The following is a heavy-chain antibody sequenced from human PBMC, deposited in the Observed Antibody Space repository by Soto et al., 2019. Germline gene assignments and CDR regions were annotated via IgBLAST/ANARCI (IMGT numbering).Heavy chain of an antibody. CDR1: GFTFSSYA. J-gene: IGHJ6*02. Sequence: PGGSLRLSCAASGFTFSSYAMHWVRQAPGKGLEWVAVISYDGSNKYYADSVKGRFTISRDNSKNTLYLQMNSLRAEDTAVYYCARGRVDDFWSGYYTDYYYGMDVWGQGTTVTVSS. V-gene: IGHV3-30-3*01. CDR2: ISYDGSNK. CDR3: ARGRVDDFWSGYYTDYYYGMDV. D-gene: IGHD3-3*01.